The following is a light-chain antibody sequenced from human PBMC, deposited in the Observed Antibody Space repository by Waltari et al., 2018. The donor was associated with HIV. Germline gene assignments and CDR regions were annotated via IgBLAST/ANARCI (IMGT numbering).Light chain of an antibody. J-gene: IGKJ2*01. V-gene: IGKV3-20*01. CDR2: DAS. CDR1: QSVTSGH. CDR3: HQYSGTPRT. Sequence: EIVLTQSPGTLSLSPGERATLSCRASQSVTSGHLAWYQQRPGQAPRLLIHDASSRATGIPDRFSGSGSGTDFTLTVSRLEPEDFAVYYCHQYSGTPRTFGQGTRLQI.